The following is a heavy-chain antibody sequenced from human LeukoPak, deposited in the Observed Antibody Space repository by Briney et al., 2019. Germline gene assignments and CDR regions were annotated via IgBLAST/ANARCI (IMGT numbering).Heavy chain of an antibody. CDR3: ARDWGRITHFYYYYGMDV. J-gene: IGHJ6*02. CDR2: FNTNTGNP. D-gene: IGHD3-10*01. Sequence: ASVKVSCKASGYTFTSYAMNWVRQAPGQGLEWMGWFNTNTGNPTYAQGFTGRFVFSLDTSVSTAYLQISSLKAEDTAVYYCARDWGRITHFYYYYGMDVWGQGTTVTVSS. CDR1: GYTFTSYA. V-gene: IGHV7-4-1*02.